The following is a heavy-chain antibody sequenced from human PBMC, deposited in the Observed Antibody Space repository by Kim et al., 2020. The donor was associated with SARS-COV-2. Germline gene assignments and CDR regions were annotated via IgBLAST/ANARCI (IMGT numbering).Heavy chain of an antibody. D-gene: IGHD3-10*01. CDR2: ISYDGSNK. V-gene: IGHV3-30*18. CDR1: GFTFSSYG. CDR3: AKDTLTGGSGSYYHGVQH. Sequence: GGSLRLSCAASGFTFSSYGMHWVRQAPGKGLEWVAVISYDGSNKYYADSVKGRFTISRDNSKNTLYLQMNSLRAEYTAVYYCAKDTLTGGSGSYYHGVQHWGQGTLVTVSS. J-gene: IGHJ1*01.